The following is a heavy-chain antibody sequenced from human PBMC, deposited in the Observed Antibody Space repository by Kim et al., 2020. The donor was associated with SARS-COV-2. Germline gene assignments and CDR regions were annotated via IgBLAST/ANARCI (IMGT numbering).Heavy chain of an antibody. CDR2: IGGSAGHI. CDR3: VKEWSAVDF. Sequence: GGSLRLSCEASGFTISDFYMHWIRQAPGKGLEWLSFIGGSAGHIFYADSVKGRFTISRDTAKNSLYLQMNSLRVEDTAVYYCVKEWSAVDFWGQGIMLTV. J-gene: IGHJ3*01. CDR1: GFTISDFY. V-gene: IGHV3-11*01. D-gene: IGHD3-3*01.